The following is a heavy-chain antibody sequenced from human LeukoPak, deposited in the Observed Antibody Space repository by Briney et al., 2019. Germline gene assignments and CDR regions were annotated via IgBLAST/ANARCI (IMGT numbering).Heavy chain of an antibody. J-gene: IGHJ3*02. CDR1: GFTFSSYT. CDR3: AREPSFDAFDI. Sequence: GGSLGLSCAASGFTFSSYTMSWVRQAPGKGLEWVSYISSSSSIIHSADSVKGRFSISRDNAKNSLYLQMNSLRAEDTAVYYCAREPSFDAFDIWGQGTMVTVSS. V-gene: IGHV3-48*04. CDR2: ISSSSSII.